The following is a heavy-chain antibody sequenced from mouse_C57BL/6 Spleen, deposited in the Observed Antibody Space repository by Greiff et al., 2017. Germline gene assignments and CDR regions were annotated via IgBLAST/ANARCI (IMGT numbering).Heavy chain of an antibody. Sequence: VQLQQSGAELVRPGASVKLSCKASGYTFTDYYINWVKQRPGQGLEWIARIYPGSGNTYYNEKFKGKATLTAEKSSSTAYMQLSSLTSEDSAVYFCARDDPFDYWGQGTTLTVSS. CDR2: IYPGSGNT. V-gene: IGHV1-76*01. CDR3: ARDDPFDY. J-gene: IGHJ2*01. CDR1: GYTFTDYY.